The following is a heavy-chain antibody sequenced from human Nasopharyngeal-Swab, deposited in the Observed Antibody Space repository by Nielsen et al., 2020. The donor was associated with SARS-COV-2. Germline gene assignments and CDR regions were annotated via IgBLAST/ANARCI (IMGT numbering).Heavy chain of an antibody. CDR1: GFTFSGYG. V-gene: IGHV3-69-1*01. CDR3: ARDKGVTIFGPRYNWFDP. J-gene: IGHJ5*02. Sequence: GESLKISCAASGFTFSGYGMSWVRQAPGKGLEWVSFISSTGMIYYADFVKGRFTISRDDGKDSLYLQMNSLRVEDTAVYYCARDKGVTIFGPRYNWFDPWGQGTLVTVSS. D-gene: IGHD3-3*01. CDR2: ISSTGMI.